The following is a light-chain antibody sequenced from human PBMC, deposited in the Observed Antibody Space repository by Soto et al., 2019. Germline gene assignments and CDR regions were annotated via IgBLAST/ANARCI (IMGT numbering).Light chain of an antibody. J-gene: IGKJ1*01. V-gene: IGKV1-8*01. CDR1: QGISSY. Sequence: AIRMTQSPSSLSASTGDRVTITCRASQGISSYLAWYQQKPGKAPKVLIHTASTLQGGVPSRFSGSGSGTDFTLTISRLQSEDFATYYCQQYYTYPWTCGQGTKVEVK. CDR2: TAS. CDR3: QQYYTYPWT.